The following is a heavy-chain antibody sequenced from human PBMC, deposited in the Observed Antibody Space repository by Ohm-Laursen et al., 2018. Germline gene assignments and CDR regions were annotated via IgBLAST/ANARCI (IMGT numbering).Heavy chain of an antibody. CDR1: GYTFTGYY. CDR3: ATSLIVVVIDDYFDY. J-gene: IGHJ4*02. D-gene: IGHD3-22*01. V-gene: IGHV1-2*02. CDR2: INPNSGGT. Sequence: SVKVSCKASGYTFTGYYMHWVRQAPGQGLEWMGWINPNSGGTNYAQKFQGRVTMTRDTSISTAYMELSRLRSDDTAVYYCATSLIVVVIDDYFDYWGQGTLVTVSS.